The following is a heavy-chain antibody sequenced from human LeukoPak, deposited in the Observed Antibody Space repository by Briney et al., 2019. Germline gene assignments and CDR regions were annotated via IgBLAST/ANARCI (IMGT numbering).Heavy chain of an antibody. CDR1: GGSFSGYY. CDR3: ARDPSGHDFGHWFDP. J-gene: IGHJ5*02. Sequence: PSETLSLTCAVYGGSFSGYYWSWIRQPPGKGLEWIREINHSGSTNYNPSLKSRVTMSVDTSKNQFSLKVRSVTAADTAMYYCARDPSGHDFGHWFDPWGQGTLVTVSS. D-gene: IGHD5-12*01. V-gene: IGHV4-34*01. CDR2: INHSGST.